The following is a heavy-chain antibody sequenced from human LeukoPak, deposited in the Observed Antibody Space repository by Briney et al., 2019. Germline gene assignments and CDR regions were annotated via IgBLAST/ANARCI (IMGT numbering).Heavy chain of an antibody. Sequence: GRSLRLSCAVSGFTFDDYAMHWVRQAPGKGLEWVSGISWNSGSIGYADSVKGRFTISRDNAKNSLYLQMNSLRAEDTALYYCAKSVATISGIVDYWGQGTLVTVSS. J-gene: IGHJ4*02. CDR2: ISWNSGSI. V-gene: IGHV3-9*01. CDR3: AKSVATISGIVDY. D-gene: IGHD5-24*01. CDR1: GFTFDDYA.